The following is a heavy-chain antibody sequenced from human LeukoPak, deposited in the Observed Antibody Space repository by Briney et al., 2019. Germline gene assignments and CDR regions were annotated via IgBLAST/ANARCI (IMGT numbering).Heavy chain of an antibody. CDR2: IRSTANGFAT. Sequence: VGSLRLSCAASGFTFSVSALHWVRQASGKGLEWVGRIRSTANGFATAYAASVKGRFSISRGDSKKTAYLQMESVKAEDTGVYYCTGNYYGSGSYADFDYWGQGTLVTVSS. CDR1: GFTFSVSA. V-gene: IGHV3-73*01. CDR3: TGNYYGSGSYADFDY. D-gene: IGHD3-10*01. J-gene: IGHJ4*02.